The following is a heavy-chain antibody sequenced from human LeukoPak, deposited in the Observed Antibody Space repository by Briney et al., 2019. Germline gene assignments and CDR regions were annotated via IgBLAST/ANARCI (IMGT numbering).Heavy chain of an antibody. Sequence: GGCLRLSCAASGFTFSTSAMSWVRQAPGKGLDWVSSISGSDASTYYEDSVKGRFTISRDNSKNTLFLQMNSLRADGTALYYCAKRSSGSWCFDSWGQGTLVTVSS. V-gene: IGHV3-23*01. J-gene: IGHJ4*02. CDR2: ISGSDAST. CDR1: GFTFSTSA. CDR3: AKRSSGSWCFDS. D-gene: IGHD6-13*01.